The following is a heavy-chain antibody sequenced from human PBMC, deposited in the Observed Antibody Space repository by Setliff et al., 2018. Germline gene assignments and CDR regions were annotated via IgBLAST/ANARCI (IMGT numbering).Heavy chain of an antibody. CDR2: ISSSSSYI. D-gene: IGHD2-2*01. CDR3: ARAHSSTLSVHDY. V-gene: IGHV3-21*01. J-gene: IGHJ4*02. Sequence: PGGSLRLSCAASRFTFSNYWMSWVRQAPGKGLEWVSSISSSSSYIYYADSVKGRCTISRDNAKNTLYLQMNSLRAEDTAVYYCARAHSSTLSVHDYWGQGTLVIVSS. CDR1: RFTFSNYW.